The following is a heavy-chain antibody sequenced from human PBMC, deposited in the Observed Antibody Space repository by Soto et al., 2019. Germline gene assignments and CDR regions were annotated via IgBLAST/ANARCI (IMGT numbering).Heavy chain of an antibody. D-gene: IGHD3-16*02. CDR3: AKDRGIIVKAGDAFDV. CDR1: GFTLSMSA. CDR2: ISDSGDRT. Sequence: EVQLMESGGGLVQPGGSLRLSCASSGFTLSMSAVNWVRQAPRKGLEWVSYISDSGDRTYYADSVKGRFTISRDRSKNTLSLQMDSLRAEDTAVYYCAKDRGIIVKAGDAFDVWGQGTKVTVSS. V-gene: IGHV3-23*01. J-gene: IGHJ3*01.